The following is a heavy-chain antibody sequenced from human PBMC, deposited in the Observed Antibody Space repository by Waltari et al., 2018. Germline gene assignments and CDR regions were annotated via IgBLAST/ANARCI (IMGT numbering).Heavy chain of an antibody. Sequence: EVNLVESGGGLVQPGGSLRLSCAAYGFFVEANSMHWGRQVPGMGLEGVSVIYSGITTYYADSAKDRFIISRDNSKNTLFLQMNSLRAEDTAVYYCARGHCTGGSCHSGDNFDLWGQGTLVTVSS. V-gene: IGHV3-53*03. D-gene: IGHD2-15*01. J-gene: IGHJ4*02. CDR1: GFFVEANS. CDR3: ARGHCTGGSCHSGDNFDL. CDR2: IYSGITT.